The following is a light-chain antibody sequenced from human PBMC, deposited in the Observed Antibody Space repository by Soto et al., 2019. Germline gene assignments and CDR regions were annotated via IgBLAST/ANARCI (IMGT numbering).Light chain of an antibody. Sequence: QSALTQPASVSGSPGQSIAISCTGTSSDVGGYNYVSWYQQHPGKAPKLMIYEVSNRPSGVSNRFSGSKSGNTASLNISGLQAEDEADYDCSSYTSSSTLVVFGGGTKLTVL. CDR3: SSYTSSSTLVV. CDR2: EVS. CDR1: SSDVGGYNY. J-gene: IGLJ2*01. V-gene: IGLV2-14*01.